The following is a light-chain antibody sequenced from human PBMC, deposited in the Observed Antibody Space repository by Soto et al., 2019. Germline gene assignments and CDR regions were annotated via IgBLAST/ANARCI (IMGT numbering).Light chain of an antibody. CDR1: QSISSK. CDR2: GAS. V-gene: IGKV1-39*01. CDR3: QQSYSTPYT. Sequence: DIQMTQSPSSLSASVGDRVTITCRASQSISSKLNWYQQKPGKAPKVLIYGASSLQSGVPSRFSGSGSGTDFNLPISSLQPEDFANYYCQQSYSTPYTFGQGTKLEIK. J-gene: IGKJ2*01.